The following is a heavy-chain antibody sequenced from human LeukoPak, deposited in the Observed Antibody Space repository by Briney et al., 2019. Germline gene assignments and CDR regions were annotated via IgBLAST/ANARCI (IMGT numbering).Heavy chain of an antibody. Sequence: GGSLSLSRAASGFTFSSYAMSWVRQAPGKGLEWVSAISGSGENTNYADSVKGRFTMSRDNSRNMLYLQMNSLRDEDTAKYYCAKTVSGSYSYQGADYWGQGTLVTVSS. V-gene: IGHV3-23*01. D-gene: IGHD3-16*02. J-gene: IGHJ4*02. CDR3: AKTVSGSYSYQGADY. CDR1: GFTFSSYA. CDR2: ISGSGENT.